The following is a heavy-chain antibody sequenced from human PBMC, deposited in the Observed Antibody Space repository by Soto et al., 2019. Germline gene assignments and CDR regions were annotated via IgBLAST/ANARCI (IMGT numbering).Heavy chain of an antibody. V-gene: IGHV3-23*01. CDR2: ISGSGGST. CDR3: AKDTSSGWYWDHGT. J-gene: IGHJ5*02. Sequence: GGSLRLSCAASGFTFSSYAMSWVRQAPGKGLEWVSAISGSGGSTYYADSVKGRFTISRDNSKNRLYLQMNSLRAEDTAVYYCAKDTSSGWYWDHGTWGQGTLVTVSS. D-gene: IGHD6-19*01. CDR1: GFTFSSYA.